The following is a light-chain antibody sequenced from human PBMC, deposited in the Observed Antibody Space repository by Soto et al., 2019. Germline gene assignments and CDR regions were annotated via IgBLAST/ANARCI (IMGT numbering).Light chain of an antibody. J-gene: IGKJ1*01. Sequence: EIVMTQSPATLSVSPGERATLSCRASQSVSSNLAWYQQKPGQAPRLLIYGASTRAPGLPARFSGSGSGTEFTLTISSLQSEDFAVYYCQQYNDWPLTFGQGTKVDIK. V-gene: IGKV3D-15*01. CDR1: QSVSSN. CDR2: GAS. CDR3: QQYNDWPLT.